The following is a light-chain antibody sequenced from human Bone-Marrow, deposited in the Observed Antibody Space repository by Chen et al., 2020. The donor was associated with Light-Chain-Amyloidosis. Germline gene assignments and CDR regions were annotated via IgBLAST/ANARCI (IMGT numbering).Light chain of an antibody. Sequence: SYELTQPPSVSVSPGQTARITCSGDDLPTKYAYWYQQKPGQAPVLVIHRDPERPSGISERFSGSSSGTTATLTISGFQAEDGADYHCQSSDSSGTYEVIFGGGTKLTVL. V-gene: IGLV3-25*03. CDR3: QSSDSSGTYEVI. J-gene: IGLJ2*01. CDR2: RDP. CDR1: DLPTKY.